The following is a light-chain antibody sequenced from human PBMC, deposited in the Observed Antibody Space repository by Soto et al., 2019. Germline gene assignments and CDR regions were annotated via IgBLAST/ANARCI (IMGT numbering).Light chain of an antibody. CDR2: DIS. CDR3: QQRSNRIT. Sequence: EFVLTQSPSTLSLSPGERAIHSCRASQSVAGSLAGYQQKPGQAPRPLIYDISPRAGAIPARFSGSGSGTDFTLTVSSLEPEDFALYYCQQRSNRITFGQGTRLEIK. CDR1: QSVAGS. V-gene: IGKV3-11*01. J-gene: IGKJ5*01.